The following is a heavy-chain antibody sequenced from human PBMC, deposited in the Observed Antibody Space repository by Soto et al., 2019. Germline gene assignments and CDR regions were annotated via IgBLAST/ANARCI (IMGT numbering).Heavy chain of an antibody. Sequence: SETLSLTCAVYGGSFSGYYWSWIRQPPGKGLEWIGEINHSGSTNYNPSLKSRVTISVDTSKNQFSLKLSSVTAADTAVYYCARVGITMVRGVKGYMDVWGKGTTVTVSS. CDR1: GGSFSGYY. CDR3: ARVGITMVRGVKGYMDV. V-gene: IGHV4-34*01. D-gene: IGHD3-10*01. CDR2: INHSGST. J-gene: IGHJ6*03.